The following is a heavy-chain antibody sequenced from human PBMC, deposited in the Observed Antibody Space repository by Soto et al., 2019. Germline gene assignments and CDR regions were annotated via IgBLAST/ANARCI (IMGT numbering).Heavy chain of an antibody. CDR1: GYSFTSYW. CDR2: IYPGDSDT. CDR3: ARLKEQLYYYYGMDV. V-gene: IGHV5-51*01. J-gene: IGHJ6*02. D-gene: IGHD6-13*01. Sequence: PGESLKISCKGSGYSFTSYWISWVRQMPGKGLEWMGIIYPGDSDTRYSPSFQGQVTISADKSISTAYLQWSSLEASDTAMYYCARLKEQLYYYYGMDVWGQGTTVTVSS.